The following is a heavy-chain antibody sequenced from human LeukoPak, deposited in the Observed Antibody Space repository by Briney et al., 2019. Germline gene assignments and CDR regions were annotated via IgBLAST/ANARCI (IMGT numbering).Heavy chain of an antibody. CDR1: GGTFSSYA. D-gene: IGHD3-3*01. CDR2: IIPIFGTA. Sequence: ASVKVSCKASGGTFSSYAISWVRQAPGQGLEWMGGIIPIFGTANYAQKFQGRVTITADESTSTAYMELSSLRSEDTAVYYCARDRMYYDFWSGYYSGRGYYFDYWGQGTLVTVSS. CDR3: ARDRMYYDFWSGYYSGRGYYFDY. V-gene: IGHV1-69*13. J-gene: IGHJ4*02.